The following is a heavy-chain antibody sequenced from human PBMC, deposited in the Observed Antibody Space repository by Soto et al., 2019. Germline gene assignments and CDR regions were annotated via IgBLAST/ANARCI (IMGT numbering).Heavy chain of an antibody. V-gene: IGHV3-23*01. D-gene: IGHD6-19*01. Sequence: GGSLRLSCAASGVSFSNYAMSWVRQAPGKGLEWVSAISSSGGSTYYADSVKGRFTISRDNSKNTLYLQMNSLRAEDTAVYYCARNPVPRPHYWGQGTLVTVS. CDR2: ISSSGGST. CDR3: ARNPVPRPHY. J-gene: IGHJ4*02. CDR1: GVSFSNYA.